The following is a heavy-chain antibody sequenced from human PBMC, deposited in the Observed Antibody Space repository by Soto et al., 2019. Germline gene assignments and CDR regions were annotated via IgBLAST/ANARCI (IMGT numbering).Heavy chain of an antibody. J-gene: IGHJ4*02. Sequence: QVQLVQSGAEVKKPGASVKVSSKASGYTFASYAITWVRQAPGQGLEWRGWIGAYNGNTNYAHKLQGRVTMTTDTSTSTAYMELRSLRSDDTAVYYCARDSPPPREWGQGTLVTVSS. CDR2: IGAYNGNT. CDR3: ARDSPPPRE. V-gene: IGHV1-18*01. CDR1: GYTFASYA.